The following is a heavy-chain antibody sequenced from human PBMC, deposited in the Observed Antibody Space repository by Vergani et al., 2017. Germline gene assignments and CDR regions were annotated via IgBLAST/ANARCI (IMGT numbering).Heavy chain of an antibody. J-gene: IGHJ6*02. V-gene: IGHV5-10-1*03. Sequence: EVQLVQSGAEVKKPGESLRISCKGSGYSFTSYWISWVRQMPGKGLEWMGRIDPSDSYTNYSPSFQGHVTISADKSNSTAYLQWSSLKASDTAMYYCARRSLYYYDSSGYYPYGMDVWGQGTTVTVSS. D-gene: IGHD3-22*01. CDR1: GYSFTSYW. CDR2: IDPSDSYT. CDR3: ARRSLYYYDSSGYYPYGMDV.